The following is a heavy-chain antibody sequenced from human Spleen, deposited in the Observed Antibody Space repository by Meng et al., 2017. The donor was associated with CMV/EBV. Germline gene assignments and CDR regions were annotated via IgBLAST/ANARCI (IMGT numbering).Heavy chain of an antibody. CDR3: AREIGDYYDSIGYYYD. Sequence: GESLKISCAASGFTFSSYSMNWVRQAPGKGLEWVSSISSSTSYIYYADSVKGRFTISRDNAKNSLYLQMNSLRAEDTAVYYCAREIGDYYDSIGYYYDWGQGTLVTVSS. CDR2: ISSSTSYI. V-gene: IGHV3-21*01. D-gene: IGHD3-22*01. J-gene: IGHJ4*02. CDR1: GFTFSSYS.